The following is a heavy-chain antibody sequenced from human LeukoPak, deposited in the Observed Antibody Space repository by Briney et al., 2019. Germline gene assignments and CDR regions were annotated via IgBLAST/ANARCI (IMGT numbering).Heavy chain of an antibody. D-gene: IGHD2-15*01. Sequence: PSETLSLTCAVYGGSFSGYHWSWIRQPPGKGLEWIGEINHSEGTNYNPSLKSRVTISVDTSKNQFSLKLTSVTAADTAVYYCARTTEGYCRGRSCYSYYYYMDVWGKGTTVTVSS. V-gene: IGHV4-34*01. CDR1: GGSFSGYH. J-gene: IGHJ6*03. CDR3: ARTTEGYCRGRSCYSYYYYMDV. CDR2: INHSEGT.